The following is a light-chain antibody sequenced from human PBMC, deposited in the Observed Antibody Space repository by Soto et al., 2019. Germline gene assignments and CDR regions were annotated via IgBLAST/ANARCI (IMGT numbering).Light chain of an antibody. J-gene: IGLJ2*01. V-gene: IGLV2-8*01. CDR3: SSYAGRNSVV. CDR2: EVS. CDR1: SSDAGGYNF. Sequence: QSVLTQPPSASGSPGQSVTISCTGTSSDAGGYNFVSWYQQHPGKAPKLIIYEVSKRPSGVPDRFSGSKSGNTASLTVSGLQAEDEADYSCSSYAGRNSVVFGGGTKLTVL.